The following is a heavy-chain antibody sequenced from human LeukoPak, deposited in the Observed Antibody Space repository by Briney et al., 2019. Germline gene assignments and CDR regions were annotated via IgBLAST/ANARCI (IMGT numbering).Heavy chain of an antibody. D-gene: IGHD2-2*02. CDR2: IYYSGST. V-gene: IGHV4-30-4*08. CDR3: ARGIVVVPAAITDHWFDP. CDR1: GGSISSGDYY. Sequence: PSETLSLTCTVSGGSISSGDYYWSWIRQPPGKGLEWIGYIYYSGSTYYNPSLKSRVTISVDTSKNQFSLKLSSVTAADTAVYYCARGIVVVPAAITDHWFDPWDQGTLVTVSS. J-gene: IGHJ5*02.